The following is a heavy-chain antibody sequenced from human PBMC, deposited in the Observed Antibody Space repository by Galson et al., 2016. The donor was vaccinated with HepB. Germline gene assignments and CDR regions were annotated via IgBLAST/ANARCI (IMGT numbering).Heavy chain of an antibody. D-gene: IGHD1-26*01. Sequence: LSLTCTVSGGSISSNHYYCGWIRQPPGKGLEWIGNVYYSGSTYYNPSLKSRVTISVDTSKNQFSLKLTSVTAADTAVYYCATYLGGIVRASDYWGQGTLVTVSS. CDR2: VYYSGST. V-gene: IGHV4-39*01. CDR3: ATYLGGIVRASDY. CDR1: GGSISSNHYY. J-gene: IGHJ4*02.